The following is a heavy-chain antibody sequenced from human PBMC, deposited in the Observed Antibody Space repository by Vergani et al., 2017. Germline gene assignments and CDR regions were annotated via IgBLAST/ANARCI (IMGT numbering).Heavy chain of an antibody. Sequence: QVQLVQSGAEVKKPGASVKVSCKASGYTFTSYAMHWVRQAPGQRLEWMGWINAGNGNTKYSQKFQGRVTITRDTSASTAYMELSSLRSEDTAVYYCARLYSSSWQNXFDPWGQGTLVTVSS. CDR3: ARLYSSSWQNXFDP. V-gene: IGHV1-3*01. D-gene: IGHD6-13*01. J-gene: IGHJ5*02. CDR2: INAGNGNT. CDR1: GYTFTSYA.